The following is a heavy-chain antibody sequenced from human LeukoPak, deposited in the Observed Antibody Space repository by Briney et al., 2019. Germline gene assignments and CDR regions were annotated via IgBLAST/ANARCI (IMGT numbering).Heavy chain of an antibody. CDR1: GASITDYY. Sequence: PSETLSLTCTVSGASITDYYWGWIRQPPGKGLEWIGYIYTSGSTNYNPSLKSRVTISVDTSNNQLSLKLSSVTAADTAVYYCARLSHYYDGRGRYMDVWGIWTTVTVSS. J-gene: IGHJ6*03. V-gene: IGHV4-4*09. CDR3: ARLSHYYDGRGRYMDV. CDR2: IYTSGST. D-gene: IGHD3-22*01.